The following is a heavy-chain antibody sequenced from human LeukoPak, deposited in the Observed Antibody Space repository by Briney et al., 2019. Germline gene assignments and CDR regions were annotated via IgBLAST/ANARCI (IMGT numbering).Heavy chain of an antibody. CDR1: GFTFSDYY. D-gene: IGHD2-2*01. CDR3: ARSHPEAAMDDAFDI. V-gene: IGHV3-11*04. CDR2: ISSSGSTI. J-gene: IGHJ3*02. Sequence: PGGSLRLSCAASGFTFSDYYMSWIRQAPGKGLEWVSYISSSGSTIYYADSVKGRFTISRDNAKNSLYLQMNSLRAEDTAVYYCARSHPEAAMDDAFDIWGQGTMVTVSS.